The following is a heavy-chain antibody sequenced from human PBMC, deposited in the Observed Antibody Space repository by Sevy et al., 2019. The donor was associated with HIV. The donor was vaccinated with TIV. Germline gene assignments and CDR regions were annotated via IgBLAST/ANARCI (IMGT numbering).Heavy chain of an antibody. Sequence: GGSLRLSCEASGFTFSCCAMTWVRQTPGKGLEWVSTIGGSGTSTFYADSVRGRVIISRDNSKNTLLLQLNSLRAEDTAVYFCAKRGNYDSRYWYFDLWGLGTLVTVSS. J-gene: IGHJ2*01. V-gene: IGHV3-23*01. D-gene: IGHD3-22*01. CDR1: GFTFSCCA. CDR2: IGGSGTST. CDR3: AKRGNYDSRYWYFDL.